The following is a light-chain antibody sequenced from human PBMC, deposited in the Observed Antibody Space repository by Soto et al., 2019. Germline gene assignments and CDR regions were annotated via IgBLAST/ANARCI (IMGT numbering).Light chain of an antibody. V-gene: IGKV3-20*01. J-gene: IGKJ4*01. CDR2: GAS. CDR3: QQYGGSPLT. Sequence: EIVLTQSPGTLSLSPGEGDTLSCRASQSISSNSLAWYQQKPGQAPRLLIYGASTRATGIPDRFSGSGSGTDFTLTINRLEPEDFAVYYCQQYGGSPLTFGGGTKVDIK. CDR1: QSISSNS.